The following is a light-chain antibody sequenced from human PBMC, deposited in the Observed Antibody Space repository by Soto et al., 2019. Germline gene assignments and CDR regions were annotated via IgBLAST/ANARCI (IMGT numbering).Light chain of an antibody. CDR1: SSDVGNYNY. J-gene: IGLJ1*01. V-gene: IGLV2-11*01. Sequence: QSALTQPRSVSGSPGQSVTLSCTGTSSDVGNYNYVSWYQQHPGKAPKLMIYDVSKRPSGVPDRFSGSKSGNTASLTISGLQAEDEADYYCCSYAGSYTFEVFGTGTKVTVL. CDR2: DVS. CDR3: CSYAGSYTFEV.